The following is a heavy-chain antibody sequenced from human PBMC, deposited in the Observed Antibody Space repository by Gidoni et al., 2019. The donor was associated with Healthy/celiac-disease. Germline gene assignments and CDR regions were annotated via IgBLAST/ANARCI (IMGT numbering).Heavy chain of an antibody. CDR3: ARLGAPEEVLAGYFDY. J-gene: IGHJ4*02. CDR1: GGSISSSSYY. Sequence: QLQLQESGPGLVKPSETLSLTCTVSGGSISSSSYYWGWIRQPPGKGLEWIGSIYYSGSTYYNPSLKSRVTISVDTSKNQFSLKLSSVTAADTAVYYCARLGAPEEVLAGYFDYWGQGTLVTVSS. D-gene: IGHD3-3*02. CDR2: IYYSGST. V-gene: IGHV4-39*01.